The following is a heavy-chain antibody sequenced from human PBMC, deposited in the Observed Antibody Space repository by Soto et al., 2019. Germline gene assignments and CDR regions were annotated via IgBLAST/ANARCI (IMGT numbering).Heavy chain of an antibody. Sequence: ASVKVSCKASGYTFTRSGISWVRQAPGQGLEWMGWISTYNGDTNYAQTFQGRVTMTTDTSTSTVHMEVRSLRSDDTAVYYCAREGVAPYRYRGMDVWGQGTPVTVS. CDR2: ISTYNGDT. J-gene: IGHJ6*02. CDR3: AREGVAPYRYRGMDV. CDR1: GYTFTRSG. D-gene: IGHD4-4*01. V-gene: IGHV1-18*01.